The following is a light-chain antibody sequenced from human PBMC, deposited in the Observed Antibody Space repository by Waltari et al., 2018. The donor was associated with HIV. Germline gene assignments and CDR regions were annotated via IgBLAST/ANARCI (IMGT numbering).Light chain of an antibody. CDR1: NLERKY. CDR3: QAWDSSTVI. Sequence: SYELTQPPSVSVSPRQPTSITCSGPNLERKYACWYQQKPGKPPVLVIYQDTKRPSGIPERFSGSSSGNTATLTISGTQAVDEGDYYCQAWDSSTVIFGRGTKLTVL. V-gene: IGLV3-1*01. CDR2: QDT. J-gene: IGLJ2*01.